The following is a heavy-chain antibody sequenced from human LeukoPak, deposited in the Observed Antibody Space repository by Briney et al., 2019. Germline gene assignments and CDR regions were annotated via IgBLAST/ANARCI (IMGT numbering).Heavy chain of an antibody. CDR3: ARLTMSLDY. J-gene: IGHJ4*02. D-gene: IGHD4/OR15-4a*01. Sequence: GASVKVSCKAFGYTFNSHGISWVRQAPGQGLEWMGWISAYNGDTNYAQKFQGRVTLTTDRTTSTAYLGLRSLRSDDTAVYYCARLTMSLDYWGQGTLVTVSS. V-gene: IGHV1-18*04. CDR1: GYTFNSHG. CDR2: ISAYNGDT.